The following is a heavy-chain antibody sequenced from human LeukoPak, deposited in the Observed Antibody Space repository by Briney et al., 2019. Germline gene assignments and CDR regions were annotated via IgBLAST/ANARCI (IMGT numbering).Heavy chain of an antibody. CDR3: ARYSTPRRYYFDH. CDR2: INHSGST. Sequence: SETLSLTCAVYGGSFSGYYWSWIRQPPGKGLEWIGEINHSGSTNYNPSLKSRVTISVDTSKNQFSLKLSSVTAADTAVYYCARYSTPRRYYFDHWGQGTLVTVSS. V-gene: IGHV4-34*01. D-gene: IGHD4-11*01. J-gene: IGHJ4*02. CDR1: GGSFSGYY.